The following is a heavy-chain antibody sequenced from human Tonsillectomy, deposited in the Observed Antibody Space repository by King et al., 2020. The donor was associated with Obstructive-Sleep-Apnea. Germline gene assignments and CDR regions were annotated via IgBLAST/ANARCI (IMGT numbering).Heavy chain of an antibody. D-gene: IGHD3-9*01. CDR3: AGDRGILTGYYPFDY. CDR1: GFTFSSYC. V-gene: IGHV3-21*01. CDR2: ISSSSSNI. J-gene: IGHJ4*02. Sequence: VQLVQSGGGLVKPGGSLRLSCSASGFTFSSYCMNWVRPAPGRGLAWVSSISSSSSNIYHADSVKGRFPIPRDNAKTSQPLQMNSLRAEDTAVYYCAGDRGILTGYYPFDYWGQGTLVTVSS.